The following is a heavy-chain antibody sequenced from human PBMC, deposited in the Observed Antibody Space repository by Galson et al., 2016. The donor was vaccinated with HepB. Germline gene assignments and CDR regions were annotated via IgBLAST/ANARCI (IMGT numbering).Heavy chain of an antibody. CDR2: ILLALRTP. D-gene: IGHD3-10*01. CDR1: GGTLSRHT. V-gene: IGHV1-69*13. Sequence: SVKVSCKASGGTLSRHTISWVRQAPGQGLEWMGGILLALRTPNYAQKFQDRVTITADESTSSVYMELNSLRSDDTAVFYCTIYSGNYYIAEDWGQGTLVTVSS. CDR3: TIYSGNYYIAED. J-gene: IGHJ4*02.